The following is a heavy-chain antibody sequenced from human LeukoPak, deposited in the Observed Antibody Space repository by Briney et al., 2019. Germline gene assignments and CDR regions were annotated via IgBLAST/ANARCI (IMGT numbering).Heavy chain of an antibody. Sequence: SGGSLRLSCAASGFTFSSYSMNWVRQAPGKGLEWVSSISSSSSYIYYADSVKGRFTISRDNAKNSLYLQMNSLRAEDTAVYYCARLGNWNYGDLDYWGQGTLVTVSS. CDR2: ISSSSSYI. CDR1: GFTFSSYS. CDR3: ARLGNWNYGDLDY. D-gene: IGHD1-7*01. J-gene: IGHJ4*02. V-gene: IGHV3-21*01.